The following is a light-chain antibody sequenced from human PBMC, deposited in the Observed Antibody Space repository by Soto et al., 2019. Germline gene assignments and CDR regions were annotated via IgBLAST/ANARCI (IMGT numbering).Light chain of an antibody. CDR3: SSYTSSSTLYV. CDR1: SSDVGGYNY. Sequence: QSALTQPASVSGSPGQSITISCTGTSSDVGGYNYVCWYKQHPGKAPQLMICEVTKRPSGVSDRFSGSKSGNTASLTISGLQSEVEADYYCSSYTSSSTLYVFATGPKVTVL. CDR2: EVT. J-gene: IGLJ1*01. V-gene: IGLV2-14*01.